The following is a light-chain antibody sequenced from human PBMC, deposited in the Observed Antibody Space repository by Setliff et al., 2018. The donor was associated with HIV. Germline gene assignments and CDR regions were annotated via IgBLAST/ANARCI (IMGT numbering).Light chain of an antibody. Sequence: QSVLTQPASVSGSPGQSITISCSGTNSDIGAYNYVSWYQQHPGTAPKLMIYDVNNRPSGVSYRFSGSKSGNMASLTISGLQTEDEADYYCSSYTGSNTLEDVFGPGTKVTVL. CDR2: DVN. J-gene: IGLJ1*01. CDR1: NSDIGAYNY. V-gene: IGLV2-14*03. CDR3: SSYTGSNTLEDV.